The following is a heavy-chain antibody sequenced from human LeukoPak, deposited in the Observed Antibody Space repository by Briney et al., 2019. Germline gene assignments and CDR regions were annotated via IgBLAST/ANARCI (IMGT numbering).Heavy chain of an antibody. D-gene: IGHD3-22*01. Sequence: GGSLRLSCAASGFTFSSYSMNWVHQAPGKGLEWVSYISSSSSTIYYADSVKGRFTISRDNAKNSLYLRMNSLRAEDTAVYYCARDLYRIVVVPHYFDYWGQGTLVTVSS. CDR3: ARDLYRIVVVPHYFDY. J-gene: IGHJ4*02. CDR2: ISSSSSTI. V-gene: IGHV3-48*01. CDR1: GFTFSSYS.